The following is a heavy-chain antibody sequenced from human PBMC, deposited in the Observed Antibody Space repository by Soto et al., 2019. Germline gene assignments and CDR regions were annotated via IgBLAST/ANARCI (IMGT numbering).Heavy chain of an antibody. V-gene: IGHV3-53*01. CDR3: ARIAPVAIMYYYGMDV. CDR2: LYSGGTT. CDR1: GFTVSDNY. D-gene: IGHD2-2*02. Sequence: GGSLRLSCAASGFTVSDNYITWVRQAPGKGLEWVSVLYSGGTTYYADSVKGRFTISRDNSKNTLYLQMNSLRAEDTAVYYCARIAPVAIMYYYGMDVWGQGTTVTVSS. J-gene: IGHJ6*02.